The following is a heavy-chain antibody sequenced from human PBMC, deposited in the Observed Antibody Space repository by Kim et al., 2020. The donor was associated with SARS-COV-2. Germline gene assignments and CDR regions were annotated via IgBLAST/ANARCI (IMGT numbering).Heavy chain of an antibody. CDR1: GGSISSSNW. Sequence: SETLSLTCAVSGGSISSSNWWSWVRQPPGKGLEWIGEIYHSGSTNYNPSLKSRVTISVDKSKNQFSLKLSSVTAADTAVYYCARDFNDYVWGSYRYRDSLQGMDGWGQGTTVTVSS. J-gene: IGHJ6*02. CDR2: IYHSGST. CDR3: ARDFNDYVWGSYRYRDSLQGMDG. V-gene: IGHV4-4*02. D-gene: IGHD3-16*02.